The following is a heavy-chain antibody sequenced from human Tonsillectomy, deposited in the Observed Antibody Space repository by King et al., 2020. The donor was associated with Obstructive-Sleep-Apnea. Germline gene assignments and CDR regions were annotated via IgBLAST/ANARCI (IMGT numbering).Heavy chain of an antibody. J-gene: IGHJ3*02. D-gene: IGHD3-9*01. V-gene: IGHV4-4*02. CDR1: GGSISSSNW. CDR3: ARDRYYDILTGYYNVRAFDI. Sequence: QLQESGPGLVKPSGTLSLTCAVSGGSISSSNWWSWVRQPPGKGLGWIGEIYHIGSTNYNPSLKSRVTISVDKSKNQFSLQLSSVTAADTAVYYCARDRYYDILTGYYNVRAFDIWGQGTMVTVSS. CDR2: IYHIGST.